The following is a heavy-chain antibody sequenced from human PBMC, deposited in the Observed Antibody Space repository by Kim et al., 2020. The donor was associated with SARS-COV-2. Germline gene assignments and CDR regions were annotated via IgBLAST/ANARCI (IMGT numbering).Heavy chain of an antibody. D-gene: IGHD3-9*01. CDR3: VRDLVGSVDL. CDR1: GFTFSNYW. V-gene: IGHV3-74*01. Sequence: GGSLRLSCAASGFTFSNYWMHWVRPAPGKGPVWVSRLNEDGSTTNYADSVKGRFTISRDNARNTLYLHMDSLRAEDTALYYCVRDLVGSVDLWGQGTLVT. J-gene: IGHJ5*02. CDR2: LNEDGSTT.